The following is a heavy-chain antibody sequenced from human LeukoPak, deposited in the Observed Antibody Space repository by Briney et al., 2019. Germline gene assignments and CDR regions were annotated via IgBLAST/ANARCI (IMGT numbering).Heavy chain of an antibody. Sequence: NPSETLSLTCTVSGGSFSSTSYSWGWIRQPPGKGLEWIGSIYYSGSTYYNPSLKSRVTISVDTSKNQFSLKLSSVTAADTAVYYCARGGRRPGMDVWGQGTTVTVSS. J-gene: IGHJ6*02. V-gene: IGHV4-39*07. CDR1: GGSFSSTSYS. CDR2: IYYSGST. CDR3: ARGGRRPGMDV. D-gene: IGHD5-24*01.